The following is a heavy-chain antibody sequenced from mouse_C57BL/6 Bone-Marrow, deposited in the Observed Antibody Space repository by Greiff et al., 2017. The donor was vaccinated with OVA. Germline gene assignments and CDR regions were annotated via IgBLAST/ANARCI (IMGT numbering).Heavy chain of an antibody. CDR1: GYTFTDYY. CDR3: ARWNYYGYYAMDY. J-gene: IGHJ4*01. V-gene: IGHV1-26*01. CDR2: INPNNGGT. Sequence: EVQLQQSGPELVKPGASVKISCKASGYTFTDYYMNWVKQSHGKSLEWIGDINPNNGGTSYNQKFKGKATLTVDKSSSTAYMELRSLTSEDSAVYYCARWNYYGYYAMDYWGQGTSVTVSS. D-gene: IGHD1-1*01.